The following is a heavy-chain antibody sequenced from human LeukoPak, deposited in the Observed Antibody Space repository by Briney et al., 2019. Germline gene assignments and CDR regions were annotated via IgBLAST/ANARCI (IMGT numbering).Heavy chain of an antibody. J-gene: IGHJ3*02. CDR3: ARQQGYSSSNDAFDI. D-gene: IGHD6-6*01. CDR2: IYPGDSDT. Sequence: GESLKISCKGSGYSFSSNWIGWVRQMPGKGLEWMGIIYPGDSDTRYSPSFQGQVTISADKSISTAYLQWSSLKASDTAMYYCARQQGYSSSNDAFDIWGQGTMVTVSS. V-gene: IGHV5-51*01. CDR1: GYSFSSNW.